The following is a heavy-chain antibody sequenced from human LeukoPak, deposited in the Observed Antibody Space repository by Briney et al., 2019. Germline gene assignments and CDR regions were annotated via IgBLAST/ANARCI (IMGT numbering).Heavy chain of an antibody. CDR2: ISGSGGST. Sequence: PGGSLRLSCAASGFTFSSYAMSWVRQAPGKGLEWVSAISGSGGSTYYADSVKGRFTISRDNSKNTLYLQMNSLRAEDTAVYYCAKDLEYYYDSSGYYFSRSPSGYWGQGTLVTVSS. V-gene: IGHV3-23*01. CDR3: AKDLEYYYDSSGYYFSRSPSGY. J-gene: IGHJ4*02. D-gene: IGHD3-22*01. CDR1: GFTFSSYA.